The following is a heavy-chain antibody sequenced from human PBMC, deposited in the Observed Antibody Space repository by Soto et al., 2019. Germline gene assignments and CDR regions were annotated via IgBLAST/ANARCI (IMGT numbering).Heavy chain of an antibody. CDR3: ARGGDYYFDS. CDR2: IYPSGST. V-gene: IGHV4-30-2*01. J-gene: IGHJ4*02. CDR1: GGSVSSGGFS. Sequence: QLQLQESGSGLVKPSQTLSLTCTVSGGSVSSGGFSWSWIRQPPGKGLEWIGYIYPSGSTYYNPSLKSRVTISLDRSKNQFSPKLTSVTAADSAVYYCARGGDYYFDSWGQGTLVTVSS. D-gene: IGHD2-21*01.